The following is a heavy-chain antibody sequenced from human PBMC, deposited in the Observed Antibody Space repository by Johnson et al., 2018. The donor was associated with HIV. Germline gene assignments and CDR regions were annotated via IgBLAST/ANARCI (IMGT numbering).Heavy chain of an antibody. CDR1: GITVSSNY. CDR2: IKQDGSEK. V-gene: IGHV3-7*05. D-gene: IGHD2/OR15-2a*01. Sequence: VQLVESGGGLAQPGGSLRLSCAASGITVSSNYMSWVRQAPGKGLEWVANIKQDGSEKYYVDSVKGRFTISRDNAKNSLYLQMNSLRAEDTAVYYCARERIYGAFAFDIWGQGTMVTVSS. J-gene: IGHJ3*02. CDR3: ARERIYGAFAFDI.